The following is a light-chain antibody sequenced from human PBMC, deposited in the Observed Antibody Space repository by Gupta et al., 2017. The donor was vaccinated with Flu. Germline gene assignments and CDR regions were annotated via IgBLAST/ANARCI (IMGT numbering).Light chain of an antibody. CDR2: TAF. Sequence: EIVLTQSPGTLSLSPGERATLSCRASQSVTNNYSGCYQQKPGQAPRLLIYTAFSRPTGLPDRISGSSSAADFTLTISIVAPEDFAVYCCHREDYAPLSFGGGTKLEIK. CDR1: QSVTNNY. V-gene: IGKV3-20*01. CDR3: HREDYAPLS. J-gene: IGKJ4*01.